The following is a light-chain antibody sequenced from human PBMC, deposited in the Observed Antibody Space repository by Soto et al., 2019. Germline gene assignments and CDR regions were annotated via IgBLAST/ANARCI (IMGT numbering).Light chain of an antibody. V-gene: IGKV1-39*01. CDR1: QSISNY. CDR2: AAS. CDR3: QQSYSSVLT. J-gene: IGKJ4*01. Sequence: DIQMTQSPSSLAAYVGDRVTLNCRPSQSISNYLNWYQQKSGGAPKLLLYAASNLQSGVPSRFSGSRSGTKFTLTITSLQPEDFATYYCQQSYSSVLTFGGGTKVEIK.